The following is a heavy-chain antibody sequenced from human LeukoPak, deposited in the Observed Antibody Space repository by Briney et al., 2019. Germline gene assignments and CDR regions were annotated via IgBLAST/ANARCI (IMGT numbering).Heavy chain of an antibody. Sequence: ASQTLSLTCAVYGGSFSGYYWSWIRQPPGKGREWIGEINHSGSTNYNPSLKSPLTISVDTPKNQSSLKLSSVTAADTAVYYCARGSIAARYYYYYYYMDVWGKGTTVTVSS. V-gene: IGHV4-34*01. CDR2: INHSGST. CDR3: ARGSIAARYYYYYYYMDV. D-gene: IGHD6-6*01. J-gene: IGHJ6*03. CDR1: GGSFSGYY.